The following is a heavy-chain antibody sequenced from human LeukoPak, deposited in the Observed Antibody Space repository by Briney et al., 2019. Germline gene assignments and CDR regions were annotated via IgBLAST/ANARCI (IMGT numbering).Heavy chain of an antibody. D-gene: IGHD3-10*01. CDR2: IKPDGSQK. J-gene: IGHJ4*02. Sequence: DPGGSLRLSCAASGVSFSSYWMSWVRQAPGKGLEWVANIKPDGSQKFYVDSVKGRFTISRDNAKNSLYLQMNSLRAEDTAVYYCARAPYRVRGYFDYWGQGTLVTVSS. CDR3: ARAPYRVRGYFDY. V-gene: IGHV3-7*02. CDR1: GVSFSSYW.